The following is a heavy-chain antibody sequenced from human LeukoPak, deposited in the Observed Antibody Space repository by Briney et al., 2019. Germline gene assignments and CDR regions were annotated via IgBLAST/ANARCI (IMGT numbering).Heavy chain of an antibody. J-gene: IGHJ4*02. Sequence: TSETLSLTCAVYGGSFSGYYWSWIRQPPGKGLEWIGKINHSGSTNYNPSLKSRVTISVDTSKNQFSLKLSSVTAADTAVYYCARRRGYSYGYGPLAYWGQGTLVTVSS. CDR2: INHSGST. V-gene: IGHV4-34*01. D-gene: IGHD5-18*01. CDR1: GGSFSGYY. CDR3: ARRRGYSYGYGPLAY.